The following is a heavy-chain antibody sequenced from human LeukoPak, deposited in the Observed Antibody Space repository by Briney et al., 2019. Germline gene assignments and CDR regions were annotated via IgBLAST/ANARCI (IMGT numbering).Heavy chain of an antibody. D-gene: IGHD3-10*01. V-gene: IGHV1-46*01. J-gene: IGHJ4*02. Sequence: ASVKVSCKAAGYTFTSYYMHWVRQAPGQGLEWMGIINPSGGSTSYAQKFQGRVIMPRDTSTSTVYMELSSLRSEDTAVYYCASELSREDEGFNYWGQGTLVTVSS. CDR2: INPSGGST. CDR3: ASELSREDEGFNY. CDR1: GYTFTSYY.